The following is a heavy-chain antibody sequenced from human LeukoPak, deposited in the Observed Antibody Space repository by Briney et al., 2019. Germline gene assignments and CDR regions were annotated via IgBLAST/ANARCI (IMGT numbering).Heavy chain of an antibody. CDR1: GFTFSSYS. V-gene: IGHV3-48*04. D-gene: IGHD3-3*01. J-gene: IGHJ4*02. Sequence: PGGSLRLSCAASGFTFSSYSMNWVRQAPGKGLEWVSYISSSSSTIYYADSVKGRFTISRDNAKNSLYLQMNSLRAEDTAVYYCARGITIFGVSEDYWGQGTLVTVSS. CDR3: ARGITIFGVSEDY. CDR2: ISSSSSTI.